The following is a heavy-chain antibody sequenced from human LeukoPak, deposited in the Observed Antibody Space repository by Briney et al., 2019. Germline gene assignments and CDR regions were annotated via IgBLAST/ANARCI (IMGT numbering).Heavy chain of an antibody. D-gene: IGHD3-10*01. V-gene: IGHV3-21*01. CDR3: ARGPAYGSGSYPPGDI. J-gene: IGHJ3*02. Sequence: GGSLRLSCAASGFTFSSYSMNWVRQAPGKGLEWVSSISSSSSYIYYADSVKGRFTISRDNAKNSLYLQMNSLRAEDTAVYYCARGPAYGSGSYPPGDIWGQGTMVTVSS. CDR2: ISSSSSYI. CDR1: GFTFSSYS.